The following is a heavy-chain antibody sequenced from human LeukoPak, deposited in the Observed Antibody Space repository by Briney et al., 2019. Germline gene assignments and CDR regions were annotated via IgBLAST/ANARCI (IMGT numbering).Heavy chain of an antibody. Sequence: GGSLRLSCAASGFSFSSCAMSWVRQAPGKGLEWVSAISGSGSSTYYADSVKGRFTISRDNSKNTLYLLLNSLRVDDTAVYYCGHLHWGQGIVVTVSS. CDR2: ISGSGSST. J-gene: IGHJ4*02. V-gene: IGHV3-23*01. CDR3: GHLH. CDR1: GFSFSSCA.